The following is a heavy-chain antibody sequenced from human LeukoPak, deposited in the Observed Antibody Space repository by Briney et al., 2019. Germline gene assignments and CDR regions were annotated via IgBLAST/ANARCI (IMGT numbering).Heavy chain of an antibody. D-gene: IGHD6-19*01. CDR1: GYTFTGYY. CDR3: ARGGSGWYVGYFDY. CDR2: INPNSGGT. V-gene: IGHV1-2*04. J-gene: IGHJ4*02. Sequence: ASVKVSCKASGYTFTGYYMHWVRQAPGQGLEWMGWINPNSGGTSYAQKFQGWVTMTRDTSISTAYMELSRLRSDDTAVYYCARGGSGWYVGYFDYWGQGTLVTVSS.